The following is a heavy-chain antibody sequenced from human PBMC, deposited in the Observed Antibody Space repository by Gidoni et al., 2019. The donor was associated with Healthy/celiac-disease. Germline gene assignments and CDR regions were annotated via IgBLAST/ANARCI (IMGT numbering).Heavy chain of an antibody. CDR1: GFTFDDYA. CDR3: ARYSGYDFSSGYEEFDY. CDR2: ISWNSGSI. D-gene: IGHD5-12*01. V-gene: IGHV3-9*01. Sequence: EVQLVESGGGLVQPGRSLRLSCAASGFTFDDYAMHWVRQAPGKGLEWVSGISWNSGSIGYADSVKGRFTISRDNAKNSLYLQMNSLRAEDTALYYCARYSGYDFSSGYEEFDYWGQGTLVTVSS. J-gene: IGHJ4*02.